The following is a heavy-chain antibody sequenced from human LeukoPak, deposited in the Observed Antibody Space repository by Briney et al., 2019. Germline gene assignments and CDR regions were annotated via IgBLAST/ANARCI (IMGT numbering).Heavy chain of an antibody. Sequence: GASVKVSCKASGYTFTDYYMHWVRQAPGQGLEWVGWVNPNSGGTNYAQNFQGRVTMTRDTSISTAYMELSRLRSDDTAVYYCARGKGGTLTSFDYWGQGTLVTVSS. D-gene: IGHD1-1*01. V-gene: IGHV1-2*02. CDR2: VNPNSGGT. CDR1: GYTFTDYY. J-gene: IGHJ4*02. CDR3: ARGKGGTLTSFDY.